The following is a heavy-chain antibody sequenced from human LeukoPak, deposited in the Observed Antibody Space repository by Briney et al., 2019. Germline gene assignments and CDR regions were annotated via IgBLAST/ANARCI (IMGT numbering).Heavy chain of an antibody. J-gene: IGHJ4*02. D-gene: IGHD6-13*01. V-gene: IGHV4-61*02. Sequence: SETLSLTCTVSGGSISSSSYYWSWIRQPAGKGLEWIGRIYTSGSTNYNPSLKSQVTMSVDTSKNQFSLKLSSVTAADTAVYYCARDEAAAAGLFDYWGQGTLVTVSS. CDR2: IYTSGST. CDR1: GGSISSSSYY. CDR3: ARDEAAAAGLFDY.